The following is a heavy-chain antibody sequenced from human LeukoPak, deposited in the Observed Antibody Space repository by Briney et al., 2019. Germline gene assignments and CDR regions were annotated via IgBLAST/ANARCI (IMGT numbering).Heavy chain of an antibody. V-gene: IGHV4-61*02. Sequence: SETLSLTCSVSGGSISSASYYWSWIRQPAGKGLEWIWRIYTSGSTNYNPSLKSRVTISVDTSKNQFSLKLSSVTAADTAVYYCARESSETSMVRGRDAFDIWGQGTMVTVSS. D-gene: IGHD3-10*01. CDR1: GGSISSASYY. CDR2: IYTSGST. CDR3: ARESSETSMVRGRDAFDI. J-gene: IGHJ3*02.